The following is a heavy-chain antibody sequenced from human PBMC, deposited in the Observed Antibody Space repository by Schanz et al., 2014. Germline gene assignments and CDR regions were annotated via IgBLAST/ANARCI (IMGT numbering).Heavy chain of an antibody. Sequence: EVQLAESGGGLVQPGGSLRLSCAASGFTFENYALTWVRQAPGKGLEWISYITYNGGTIYYADSVKGRFTISRDNAKNSLYLEMNSLRPGDTAVYYCARESSNDIVLVPGAVFNHWGQGILVTVSS. CDR2: ITYNGGTI. V-gene: IGHV3-48*01. CDR1: GFTFENYA. CDR3: ARESSNDIVLVPGAVFNH. J-gene: IGHJ4*02. D-gene: IGHD2-2*01.